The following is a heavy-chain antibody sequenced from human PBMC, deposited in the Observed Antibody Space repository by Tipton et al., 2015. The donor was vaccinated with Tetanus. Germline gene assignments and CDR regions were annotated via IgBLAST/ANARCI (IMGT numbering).Heavy chain of an antibody. D-gene: IGHD1-26*01. CDR1: GVSITSNY. CDR2: IYYSGST. V-gene: IGHV4-59*08. CDR3: ARHSGSYPFDY. J-gene: IGHJ4*02. Sequence: GLVKPSETLSLTCNVSGVSITSNYWSWIRQPPGKGLEWIGYIYYSGSTNYNPSLKSRVTTSVDTSKNQFSLKLSSVTAADTAVYYCARHSGSYPFDYWGQGTLVTVSS.